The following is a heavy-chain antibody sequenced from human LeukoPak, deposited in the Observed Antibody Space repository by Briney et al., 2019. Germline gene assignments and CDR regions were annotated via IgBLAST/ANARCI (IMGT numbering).Heavy chain of an antibody. V-gene: IGHV3-13*01. D-gene: IGHD3-22*01. CDR3: ARTIYYYESTGYFSDAFDV. J-gene: IGHJ3*01. CDR2: IGTAGDT. CDR1: GFTFSSYD. Sequence: QSGGSLRLSCAASGFTFSSYDMHWVRQATGKGLEWVSAIGTAGDTYYPGSVKGRFTISRENAKNSLYLQMNSLRAGDTAVYYCARTIYYYESTGYFSDAFDVWGQGTMVTVSS.